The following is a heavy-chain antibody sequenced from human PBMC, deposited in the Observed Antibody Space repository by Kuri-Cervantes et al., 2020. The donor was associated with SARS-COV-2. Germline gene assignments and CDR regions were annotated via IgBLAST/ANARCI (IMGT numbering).Heavy chain of an antibody. CDR3: AKERSNRVAVAQ. D-gene: IGHD6-19*01. CDR2: IRYDGSDK. J-gene: IGHJ4*02. Sequence: GGSLKLSCVPSGFTFSGYDMHWVRQAPGKGLEWVAFIRYDGSDKYYADSVKGRFTISRDNSKNTLYLQMNSLRAEDTAVYYCAKERSNRVAVAQWGQGTLVTVSS. V-gene: IGHV3-30*02. CDR1: GFTFSGYD.